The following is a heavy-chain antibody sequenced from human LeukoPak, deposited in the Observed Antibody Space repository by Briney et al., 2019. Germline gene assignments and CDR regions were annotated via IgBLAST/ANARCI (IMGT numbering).Heavy chain of an antibody. CDR2: ISDSGGRT. CDR3: AKDLPTKCRGDCPSDY. V-gene: IGHV3-23*01. J-gene: IGHJ4*02. D-gene: IGHD2-21*02. Sequence: GGSLRLSCAASGFTFRSYAMNWVRQGPGKGLEWVSGISDSGGRTYYADSVKGRFTISRDNSKNTSYLQMNSLRVEDTAVYYCAKDLPTKCRGDCPSDYWGQGTLVTVSS. CDR1: GFTFRSYA.